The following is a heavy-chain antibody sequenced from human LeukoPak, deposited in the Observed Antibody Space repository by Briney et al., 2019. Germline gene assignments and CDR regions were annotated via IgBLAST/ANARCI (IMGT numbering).Heavy chain of an antibody. CDR3: ARDIMTTTLAAAGDY. CDR2: IYTSGST. Sequence: SETLSLTCTVSGGSISSSNYYWSWIRQPAGKGLEWIGRIYTSGSTNYNPSLKSRVTMSVDTSKNQFSLKLSSVTAADTAVYYCARDIMTTTLAAAGDYWGQGTLVTVSS. CDR1: GGSISSSNYY. J-gene: IGHJ4*02. V-gene: IGHV4-61*02. D-gene: IGHD6-13*01.